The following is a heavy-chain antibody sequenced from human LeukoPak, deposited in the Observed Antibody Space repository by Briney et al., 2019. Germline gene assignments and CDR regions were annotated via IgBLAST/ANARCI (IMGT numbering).Heavy chain of an antibody. CDR2: INPNSGGT. CDR3: ARVPQYYYDSSGNDLDAFDI. CDR1: GYTFTGYY. J-gene: IGHJ3*02. V-gene: IGHV1-2*02. Sequence: ASVKVSCKASGYTFTGYYMHWVRQAPGQGLEWMGWINPNSGGTNYAQKFQGRVTMTRDTSISTAYMELSRLGSDDTAVYYCARVPQYYYDSSGNDLDAFDIWGQGTMVTVSS. D-gene: IGHD3-22*01.